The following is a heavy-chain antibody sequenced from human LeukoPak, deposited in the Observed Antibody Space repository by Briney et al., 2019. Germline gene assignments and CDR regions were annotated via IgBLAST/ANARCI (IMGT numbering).Heavy chain of an antibody. CDR3: ARIDIVVVPAAMRWGYYYYGIDV. CDR1: GYTFTSYG. J-gene: IGHJ6*02. V-gene: IGHV1-18*01. CDR2: ISAFNGNT. Sequence: ASVKVSCKASGYTFTSYGISWVRQAPGQGLEWMGWISAFNGNTNYAQKLRGRVTMTTDTSTSTAYMELRSLRSDDTAVYYCARIDIVVVPAAMRWGYYYYGIDVWGQGTTVTVSS. D-gene: IGHD2-2*01.